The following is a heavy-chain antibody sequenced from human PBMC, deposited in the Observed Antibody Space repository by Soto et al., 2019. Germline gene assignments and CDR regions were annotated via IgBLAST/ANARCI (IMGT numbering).Heavy chain of an antibody. CDR2: IYYIGST. CDR1: GGSISSYY. Sequence: QVQLQESGPGLVKPSETLSLTCTVSGGSISSYYWSWIRQPPGKGLEWIGYIYYIGSTNYNPSPTSRVTISVATSKPQFSLKLTSVTAAATAVYSCARRYGVYFDYWGQGTLVTVSS. J-gene: IGHJ4*02. CDR3: ARRYGVYFDY. D-gene: IGHD4-17*01. V-gene: IGHV4-59*08.